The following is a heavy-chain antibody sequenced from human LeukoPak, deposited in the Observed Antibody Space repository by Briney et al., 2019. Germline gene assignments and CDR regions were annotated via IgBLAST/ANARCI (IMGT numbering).Heavy chain of an antibody. CDR2: FDPEDGET. D-gene: IGHD6-13*01. J-gene: IGHJ5*02. V-gene: IGHV1-24*01. CDR1: GYSLTELS. Sequence: GASVKVSCKVSGYSLTELSMHWVRQAPGKGLEWMGGFDPEDGETIYAQKFQGRVTMTEDTSTDTAYMELSSLRSEDTAVYYCARDIAAALLGYNWFDPWGQGTLVTVSS. CDR3: ARDIAAALLGYNWFDP.